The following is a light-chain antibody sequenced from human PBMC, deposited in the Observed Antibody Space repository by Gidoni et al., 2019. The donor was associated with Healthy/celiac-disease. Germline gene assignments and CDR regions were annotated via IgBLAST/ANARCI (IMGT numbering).Light chain of an antibody. Sequence: EIVLTQDPATLSLSPGESATHSCRASQSVSSYLAWYQQKPGLAPRRLIYDASNRATCIPASVSGSGSGTDFTLTISSLEPEDFAIYYCQQRKTFGGGTKVEIK. J-gene: IGKJ4*01. V-gene: IGKV3-11*01. CDR1: QSVSSY. CDR2: DAS. CDR3: QQRKT.